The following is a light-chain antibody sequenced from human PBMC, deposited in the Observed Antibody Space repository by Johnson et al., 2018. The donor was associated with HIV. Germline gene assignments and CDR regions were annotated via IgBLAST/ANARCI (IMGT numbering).Light chain of an antibody. CDR1: TSNIGNNY. CDR2: ENN. J-gene: IGLJ1*01. CDR3: GTWDSSLSAYV. V-gene: IGLV1-51*02. Sequence: QSVLTQPPSVSAAPGQKVTISCSGGTSNIGNNYVSWYQHLPGTAPKLLIYENNKRRSGIPDRFSGAKSGTSATLAITRLQTGDEADYYCGTWDSSLSAYVFGTGTKVTVL.